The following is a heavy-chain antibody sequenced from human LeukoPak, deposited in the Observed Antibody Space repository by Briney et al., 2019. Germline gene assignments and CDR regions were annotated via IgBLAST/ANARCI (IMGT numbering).Heavy chain of an antibody. CDR2: NSHDGGGK. Sequence: GGSLRLSCAASGFSFSSYAMSWVRQAPGKGLEWVSSNSHDGGGKYYADSVKGQFTISRDNSKGTLYLQTSSLRAEDTAIYYCAKRESYSNSPIDYWGQGTLVTVSS. CDR3: AKRESYSNSPIDY. V-gene: IGHV3-23*01. CDR1: GFSFSSYA. D-gene: IGHD6-13*01. J-gene: IGHJ4*02.